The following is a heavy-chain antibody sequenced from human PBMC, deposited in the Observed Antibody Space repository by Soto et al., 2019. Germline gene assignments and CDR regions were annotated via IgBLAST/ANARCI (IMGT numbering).Heavy chain of an antibody. D-gene: IGHD4-4*01. CDR2: IIPIFGTA. J-gene: IGHJ4*02. V-gene: IGHV1-69*13. CDR1: GGTFSSYA. CDR3: ESLFIYSSDY. Sequence: SVKVSCNASGGTFSSYAISLVRQAPGQGLEWMGGIIPIFGTANYAQKFQGRVTITADESTSTAYMELSSLRSEDTAVYYCESLFIYSSDYWGQGTLVTVSS.